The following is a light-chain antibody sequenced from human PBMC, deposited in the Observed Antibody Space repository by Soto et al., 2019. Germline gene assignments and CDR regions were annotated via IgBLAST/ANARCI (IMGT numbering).Light chain of an antibody. J-gene: IGKJ3*01. Sequence: EIVLTQSPATLSLSPGERATLSCRASQSISDYLAWYQQKPGQAPRRLIYDASNRATGVPARFSGSGSGTDFTLTISSLEPEDFAVYYCQQRSNWPPLFTFGPGTKVDIK. CDR3: QQRSNWPPLFT. CDR2: DAS. CDR1: QSISDY. V-gene: IGKV3-11*01.